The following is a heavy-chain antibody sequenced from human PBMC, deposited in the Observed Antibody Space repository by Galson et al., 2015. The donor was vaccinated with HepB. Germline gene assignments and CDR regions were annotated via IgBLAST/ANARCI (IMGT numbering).Heavy chain of an antibody. CDR3: ARDKFEAARRGGWFDP. CDR1: GFTFSSYA. Sequence: SLRLSCAASGFTFSSYAMHWVRQAPGKGLEWVAVISYDGSNKYYADSVKGRFTISRDNSKNTLYLQMNSLRAEDTAVYYCARDKFEAARRGGWFDPWGQGTLVTVSS. D-gene: IGHD6-6*01. V-gene: IGHV3-30-3*01. J-gene: IGHJ5*02. CDR2: ISYDGSNK.